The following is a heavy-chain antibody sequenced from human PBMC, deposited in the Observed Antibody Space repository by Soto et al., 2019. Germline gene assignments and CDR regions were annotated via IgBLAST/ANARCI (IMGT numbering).Heavy chain of an antibody. Sequence: QLQLQESGPGLVKPSETLSLTCTVSGGSISSSSYYWGWIRQPPGKGLEWIGSIYYSGSTYYNPSLKSRVTISVDTSKNQFSLKLSSVTAADTAVYYCARHSGTYYYDSSGYLDYWGQGTLVTVSS. J-gene: IGHJ4*02. CDR2: IYYSGST. V-gene: IGHV4-39*01. CDR3: ARHSGTYYYDSSGYLDY. CDR1: GGSISSSSYY. D-gene: IGHD3-22*01.